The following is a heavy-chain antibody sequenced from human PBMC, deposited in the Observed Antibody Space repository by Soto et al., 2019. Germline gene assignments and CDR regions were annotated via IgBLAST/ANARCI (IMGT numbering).Heavy chain of an antibody. J-gene: IGHJ1*01. CDR3: AKDLIAVAGTGRLGYFQH. CDR1: GFTFSSYG. Sequence: GGSLRLSCAASGFTFSSYGMHWVRQAPGKGLEWVAVISYDGSNKYYADSVKGRFTISRDNSKNTLYLQMNSLRAEDTAVYYCAKDLIAVAGTGRLGYFQHWGQGTLVTVSS. V-gene: IGHV3-30*18. D-gene: IGHD6-19*01. CDR2: ISYDGSNK.